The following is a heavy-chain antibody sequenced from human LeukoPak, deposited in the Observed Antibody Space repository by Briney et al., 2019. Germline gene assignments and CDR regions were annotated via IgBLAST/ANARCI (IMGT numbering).Heavy chain of an antibody. CDR1: GDSVSSINGA. V-gene: IGHV6-1*01. Sequence: SQTLSLTCAISGDSVSSINGAWNWIRQSPSRGLEWLGRTYYRSKWYNDYAVSMRGRITINPDTSKNQFSLQLNSVTPEDTAVYYCAGDVGTSGWRTFDYWGQGTLVSVSS. D-gene: IGHD6-19*01. CDR2: TYYRSKWYN. J-gene: IGHJ4*02. CDR3: AGDVGTSGWRTFDY.